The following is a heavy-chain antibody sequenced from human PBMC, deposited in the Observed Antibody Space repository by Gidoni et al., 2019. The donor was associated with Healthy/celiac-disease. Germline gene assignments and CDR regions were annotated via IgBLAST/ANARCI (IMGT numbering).Heavy chain of an antibody. Sequence: VQLQESGPGRVMASATLPLTLAVSGYSPGSGSYWGWIRQPPGKGLEWIGSIYHSASTYYNPSLKSRVTISVDTSKNQFSLKLSSVTAADTAVYYCAREISGIAVAGLDYWGQGTLVTVSS. CDR3: AREISGIAVAGLDY. CDR1: GYSPGSGSY. V-gene: IGHV4-38-2*02. CDR2: IYHSAST. J-gene: IGHJ4*02. D-gene: IGHD6-19*01.